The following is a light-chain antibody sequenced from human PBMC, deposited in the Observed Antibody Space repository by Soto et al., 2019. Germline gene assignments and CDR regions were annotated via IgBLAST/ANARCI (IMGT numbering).Light chain of an antibody. CDR1: SRDDGGYNY. V-gene: IGLV2-14*01. CDR2: DVS. J-gene: IGLJ1*01. CDR3: SSYTSSSTLYV. Sequence: QSALTQPASVSGSPGQSITISCTGTSRDDGGYNYVSWYQQHPGKAPKLMIYDVSNRPSGVSNRFSGSKSCNTASLTIPGLQAEDEADYYCSSYTSSSTLYVFGTGTKLTVL.